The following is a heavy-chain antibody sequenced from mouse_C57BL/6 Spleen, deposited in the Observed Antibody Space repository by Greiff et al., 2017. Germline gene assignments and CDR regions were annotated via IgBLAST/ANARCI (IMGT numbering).Heavy chain of an antibody. CDR1: GYTFTSYT. CDR3: ARNYYGSSGY. Sequence: QVQLQQSGAELARPGASVKMSCKASGYTFTSYTMHWVKQRPGQGLEWIGYINPSSGYTKYNQKFKDKATLTADKSSSTAYMQLSSLTSEDSAVCYCARNYYGSSGYWGQGTTLTVSS. CDR2: INPSSGYT. D-gene: IGHD1-1*01. V-gene: IGHV1-4*01. J-gene: IGHJ2*01.